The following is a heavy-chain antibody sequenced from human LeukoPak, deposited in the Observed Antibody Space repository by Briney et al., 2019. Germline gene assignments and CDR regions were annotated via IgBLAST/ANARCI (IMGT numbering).Heavy chain of an antibody. J-gene: IGHJ6*02. CDR3: ARRKFPSVVVPAARTNYYYYYGMDV. CDR2: INHSGST. V-gene: IGHV4-34*01. Sequence: SETLSLTCAVYGGSFSGYYWSWIRQPPGKGLEWIGEINHSGSTNYNPSLKSRVTISVDTSKNQFSLKLSSVTAADTAVYYCARRKFPSVVVPAARTNYYYYYGMDVWGQGTTVTVSS. CDR1: GGSFSGYY. D-gene: IGHD2-2*01.